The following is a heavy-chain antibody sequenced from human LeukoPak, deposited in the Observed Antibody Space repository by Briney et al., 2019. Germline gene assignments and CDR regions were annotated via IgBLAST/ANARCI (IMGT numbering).Heavy chain of an antibody. J-gene: IGHJ6*02. CDR1: GGSISSSSYY. Sequence: SETLSLTCTVSGGSISSSSYYWGWIRQPPGKGLEWIGSIYYGGSTYYNPSLKSRVTISVDTSKNQFSLKLSSVTAADTAVYYCARLIVDTAMVGYYYYYGMDVWGQGTTVTVSS. D-gene: IGHD5-18*01. V-gene: IGHV4-39*01. CDR2: IYYGGST. CDR3: ARLIVDTAMVGYYYYYGMDV.